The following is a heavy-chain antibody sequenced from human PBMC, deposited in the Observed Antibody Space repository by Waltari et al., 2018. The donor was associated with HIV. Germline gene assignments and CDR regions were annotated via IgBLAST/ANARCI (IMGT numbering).Heavy chain of an antibody. CDR1: GFTFSSYW. Sequence: VQLVESGGGLVQPGGSLRLSCAASGFTFSSYWIHWVRQAPGKGLVWVSRINSDGSSTSYADSVKGRFTISRDNAKNTLYLQMNSLRAEDTAVYYCARDRAIFGDFHGMDVWGQGTTVTVSS. CDR3: ARDRAIFGDFHGMDV. D-gene: IGHD3-3*01. V-gene: IGHV3-74*01. CDR2: INSDGSST. J-gene: IGHJ6*02.